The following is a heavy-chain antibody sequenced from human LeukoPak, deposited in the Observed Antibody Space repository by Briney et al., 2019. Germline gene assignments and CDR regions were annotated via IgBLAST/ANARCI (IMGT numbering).Heavy chain of an antibody. D-gene: IGHD3-16*02. CDR2: ISAYNGNT. CDR3: ARDTYDYVWGSYRYTSFNAFDI. V-gene: IGHV1-18*01. Sequence: ASVKVSCKASGGTFSSYAISWVRQAPGQGLEWMGWISAYNGNTNYAQKLQGRVTMTTDTSTSTAYMELRSLRSDDTAVYYCARDTYDYVWGSYRYTSFNAFDIWGQGTMVTVSS. CDR1: GGTFSSYA. J-gene: IGHJ3*02.